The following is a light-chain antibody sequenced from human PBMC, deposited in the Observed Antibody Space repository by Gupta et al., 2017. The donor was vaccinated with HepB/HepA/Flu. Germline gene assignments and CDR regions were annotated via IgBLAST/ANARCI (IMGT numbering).Light chain of an antibody. J-gene: IGKJ1*01. CDR3: QQYCSSTWT. Sequence: EIVSTPSPGTLSLSPGERATLSCRASQSVSSSYLAWYQQKPGQAPRLLIYGASSRATGIPERFSGSGSGTDFTLTISRLEPEDFAVYYCQQYCSSTWTFGQGTKVEIK. CDR2: GAS. V-gene: IGKV3-20*01. CDR1: QSVSSSY.